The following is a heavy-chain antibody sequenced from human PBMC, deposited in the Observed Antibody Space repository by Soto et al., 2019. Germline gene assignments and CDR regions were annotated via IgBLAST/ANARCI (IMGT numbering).Heavy chain of an antibody. CDR1: GFVFKDFA. J-gene: IGHJ4*02. CDR2: ITTSAHIT. CDR3: TKGDSSGNYDTAAGYSPPDN. Sequence: EVQLFESGGGLVEPGESLRLSCAASGFVFKDFAMSWVRQAPGKVLEWVSTITTSAHITYSADSVRGRFSISRDNSANTLFLQMSRLRGDDTATYYCTKGDSSGNYDTAAGYSPPDNWGQVTLVTVSS. V-gene: IGHV3-23*01. D-gene: IGHD3-9*01.